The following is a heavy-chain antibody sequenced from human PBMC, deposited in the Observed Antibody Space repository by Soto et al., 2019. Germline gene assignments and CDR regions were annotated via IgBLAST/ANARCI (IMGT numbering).Heavy chain of an antibody. CDR2: IYNSGST. Sequence: SETLSLTCAVSGGYISCGYYSWSWIRQPPGKGLEWIGFIYNSGSTYYNSSLKSRVTISVDRSKNHFFLKLTSVTAEETAVYYCATYRKFFQIWGQGTKVTVSS. CDR3: ATYRKFFQI. V-gene: IGHV4-30-2*01. CDR1: GGYISCGYYS. J-gene: IGHJ3*02.